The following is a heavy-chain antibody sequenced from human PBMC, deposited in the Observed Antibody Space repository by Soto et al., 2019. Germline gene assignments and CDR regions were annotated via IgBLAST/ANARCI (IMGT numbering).Heavy chain of an antibody. CDR3: ARDQRQLRTTHRLGRYYYYGMDV. D-gene: IGHD2-2*01. V-gene: IGHV3-33*01. CDR1: GFTFSSYG. J-gene: IGHJ6*02. Sequence: GGSLRLSCAASGFTFSSYGMHWVRQAPGKGLEWVAVIWYDGSNKYYADSVKGRFTISKDNSKNTLYLQMNSLRAADTAVYYCARDQRQLRTTHRLGRYYYYGMDVWGQGTTVTVSS. CDR2: IWYDGSNK.